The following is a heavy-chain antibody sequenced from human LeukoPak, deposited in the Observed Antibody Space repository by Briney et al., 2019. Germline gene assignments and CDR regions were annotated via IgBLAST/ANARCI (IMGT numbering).Heavy chain of an antibody. V-gene: IGHV4-59*01. Sequence: SETLSLTCTVSGGSIGSYYWSWIRQPPGKGLEWIGYIYYSGSTNYNPSLKSRVTISVDTSKNQFSLKLSSVTAADTAVYYCARGRGDHGWFDPWGQGTLVTVSS. CDR2: IYYSGST. D-gene: IGHD3-10*01. CDR3: ARGRGDHGWFDP. CDR1: GGSIGSYY. J-gene: IGHJ5*02.